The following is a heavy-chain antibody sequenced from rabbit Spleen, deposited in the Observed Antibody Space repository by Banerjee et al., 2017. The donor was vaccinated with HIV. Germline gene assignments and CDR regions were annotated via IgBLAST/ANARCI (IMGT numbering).Heavy chain of an antibody. CDR3: ARDLAGAIGWNFGW. V-gene: IGHV1S45*01. J-gene: IGHJ4*01. D-gene: IGHD4-1*01. Sequence: QEQLVESGGGLVKPEGSLTLTCKASGFSFSDRDVMCWVRQAPGKGLEWIACINTATGKPVYATWAKGRFTISTTSSTTVTLQMTSLTAADTATYFCARDLAGAIGWNFGWWGPGTLVTVS. CDR1: GFSFSDRDV. CDR2: INTATGKP.